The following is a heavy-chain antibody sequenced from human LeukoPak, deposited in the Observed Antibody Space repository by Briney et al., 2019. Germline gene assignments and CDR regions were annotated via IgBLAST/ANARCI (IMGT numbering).Heavy chain of an antibody. CDR3: ARGSRDGDSTKAASDI. J-gene: IGHJ3*02. CDR1: VYTFSDYY. D-gene: IGHD5-24*01. Sequence: ASVNVSCKASVYTFSDYYMHWVRQAPGQGLEWMGWINPNRGGTKYAQKFQGRVTLTRDTSISTAYMELNRVTSDDTAVYYCARGSRDGDSTKAASDIWGQGTMVTVSS. V-gene: IGHV1-2*02. CDR2: INPNRGGT.